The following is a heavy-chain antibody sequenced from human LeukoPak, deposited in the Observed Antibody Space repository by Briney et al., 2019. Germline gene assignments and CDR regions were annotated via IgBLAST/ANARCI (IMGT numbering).Heavy chain of an antibody. CDR2: IYPGDSDT. V-gene: IGHV5-51*01. CDR1: GYRFTSYW. J-gene: IGHJ6*03. CDR3: ARQTGAGPKTYYFMDA. Sequence: GESLKISCKGSGYRFTSYWIGWVRQMPGKGLEWVGIIYPGDSDTGYGPSFQGQVTISADKSISTAYLHWSSLKASDTAIYYCARQTGAGPKTYYFMDAWGAGTTVTVSS.